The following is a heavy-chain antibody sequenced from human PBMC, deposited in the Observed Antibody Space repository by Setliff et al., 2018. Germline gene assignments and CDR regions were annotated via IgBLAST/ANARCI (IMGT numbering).Heavy chain of an antibody. V-gene: IGHV4-59*01. CDR2: VYYSGTA. J-gene: IGHJ4*02. D-gene: IGHD5-12*01. Sequence: SETLSLTCGFSGGSGSFSGYYWSWIRQPPGKGLEFIGYVYYSGTANYSPSLRSRLTISVDTSKNQFSLKLRSVTAADTAVYYCARGGTFRYFDFWGQGAPVTVSS. CDR3: ARGGTFRYFDF. CDR1: GGSGSFSGYY.